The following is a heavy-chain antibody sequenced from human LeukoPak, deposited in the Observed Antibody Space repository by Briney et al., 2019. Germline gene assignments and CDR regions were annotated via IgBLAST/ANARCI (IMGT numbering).Heavy chain of an antibody. Sequence: GGSLRLSCAASGFTFSDYYMSWLRQAPGKGLEWVSYISSSGSTIYYADSVKGRFTISRDNAKNSLYLQMNSLRAEDTAVYYSPRVRIAAAGRPWFDPWGQGTLVTVSS. CDR1: GFTFSDYY. D-gene: IGHD6-13*01. CDR2: ISSSGSTI. V-gene: IGHV3-11*01. CDR3: PRVRIAAAGRPWFDP. J-gene: IGHJ5*02.